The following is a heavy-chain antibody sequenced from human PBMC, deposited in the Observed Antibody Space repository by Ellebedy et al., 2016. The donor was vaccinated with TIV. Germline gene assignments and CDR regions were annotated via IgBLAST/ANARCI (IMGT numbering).Heavy chain of an antibody. J-gene: IGHJ2*01. D-gene: IGHD6-19*01. Sequence: SVKVSXXASGGTFSSYAISWVRQALGQGLEWMGGIIPIFGTANYAQKFQGRVTITADESTSTAYMELSSLRSEDTAVYYCARGDPRAGPLWYFDLWGRGTLVTVSS. CDR1: GGTFSSYA. V-gene: IGHV1-69*13. CDR3: ARGDPRAGPLWYFDL. CDR2: IIPIFGTA.